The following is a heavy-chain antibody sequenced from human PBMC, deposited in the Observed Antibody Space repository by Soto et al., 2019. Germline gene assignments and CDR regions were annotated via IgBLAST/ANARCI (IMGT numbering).Heavy chain of an antibody. D-gene: IGHD4-17*01. Sequence: ASVKVSCKASGYSFTNYAINWVRQAPGQGLEWMGWIKTDSGSPTYAQDFTGRFVFSVDTSVTTAYLQISSLKAEDTAVYYCARALYGDYGGDLNWLDPWGQGTLVTVSS. CDR2: IKTDSGSP. V-gene: IGHV7-4-1*02. CDR3: ARALYGDYGGDLNWLDP. CDR1: GYSFTNYA. J-gene: IGHJ5*02.